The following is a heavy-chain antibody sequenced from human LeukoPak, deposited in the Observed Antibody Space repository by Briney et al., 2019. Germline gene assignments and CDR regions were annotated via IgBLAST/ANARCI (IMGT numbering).Heavy chain of an antibody. CDR2: IKQDGSEK. CDR1: GFTFSSYL. CDR3: AREIREYSSSHFDY. V-gene: IGHV3-7*01. D-gene: IGHD6-6*01. J-gene: IGHJ4*02. Sequence: GGSLRLSCAASGFTFSSYLMSWVRQAPGKGLEWVAIIKQDGSEKYYVDSVKGRFTISRDNAKNSLYLQMNSLRAEDTAVYYCAREIREYSSSHFDYWGQGTLVTVSS.